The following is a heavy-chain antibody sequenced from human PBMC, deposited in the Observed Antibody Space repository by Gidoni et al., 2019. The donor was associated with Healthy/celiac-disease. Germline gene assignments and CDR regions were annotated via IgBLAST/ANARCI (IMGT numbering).Heavy chain of an antibody. V-gene: IGHV4-39*01. D-gene: IGHD3-3*01. J-gene: IGHJ4*02. Sequence: QLQLQESGPGLVKPSETLSLSCTVSGGSFSSSSYYWGWIRQPPGKGLEWIGSFYYTGSTYSNPSLKSRLTISVDTSKNQFSLNLSSVTAADTAVYYCASSNYDFWSGYFRYWGQGTLVTRLL. CDR3: ASSNYDFWSGYFRY. CDR2: FYYTGST. CDR1: GGSFSSSSYY.